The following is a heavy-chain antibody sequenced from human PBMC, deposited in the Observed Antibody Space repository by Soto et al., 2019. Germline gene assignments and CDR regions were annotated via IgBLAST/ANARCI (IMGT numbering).Heavy chain of an antibody. CDR1: GFTFSNYA. V-gene: IGHV3-23*01. D-gene: IGHD4-17*01. Sequence: GGSLRLSCAASGFTFSNYAMSWVRQAPEKGLEWVSGISGGGDGTYYAESVKGRFTISRDNFKKTLYLQMNSLRDEDTAIFYCGITTTVTTLTLGNNDHWGQGALVTVSS. CDR2: ISGGGDGT. J-gene: IGHJ4*02. CDR3: GITTTVTTLTLGNNDH.